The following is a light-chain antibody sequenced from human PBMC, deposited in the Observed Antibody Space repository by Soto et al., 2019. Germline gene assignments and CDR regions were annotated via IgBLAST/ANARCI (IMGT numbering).Light chain of an antibody. CDR2: AAS. CDR1: QSITNS. Sequence: DIAMTQSPCSLSASVGDRVTLTCRASQSITNSLNWYQQKPGKAPTLLIYAASTLQSGVPSRFSGSGYGTDFTLTISSLQPEDFATYYCQQSYSYPRTFGRGTKVEIK. J-gene: IGKJ1*01. CDR3: QQSYSYPRT. V-gene: IGKV1-39*01.